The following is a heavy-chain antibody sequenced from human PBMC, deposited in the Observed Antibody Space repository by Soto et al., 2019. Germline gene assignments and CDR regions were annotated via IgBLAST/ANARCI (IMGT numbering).Heavy chain of an antibody. CDR3: AKDPAVTLYYYYYMDV. D-gene: IGHD4-17*01. CDR1: GFTFSSYA. V-gene: IGHV3-23*01. Sequence: EVQLLESGGGLVQPGGSLRLSCAASGFTFSSYAMSWVRQAPGKGLEWVSAISGSGGSTYYADSVKGRFTISRDNSKNTLYLQMNSLRAEDTAVYYCAKDPAVTLYYYYYMDVWGKGTTVTVSS. J-gene: IGHJ6*03. CDR2: ISGSGGST.